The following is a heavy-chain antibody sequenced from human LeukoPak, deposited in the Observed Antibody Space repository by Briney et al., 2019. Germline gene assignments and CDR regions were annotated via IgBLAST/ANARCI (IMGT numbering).Heavy chain of an antibody. CDR1: GYTLTELS. CDR2: FDPEDGET. J-gene: IGHJ4*02. V-gene: IGHV1-24*01. Sequence: ASVKVSCKVSGYTLTELSMHWVRQAPRKGLEWTGAFDPEDGETIYAQKLQGRVTMTQDTSTDTAYMELSSLRSEDTAVYYCATDLTQLWLLNNYNGWGQGTLVTVSS. D-gene: IGHD5-18*01. CDR3: ATDLTQLWLLNNYNG.